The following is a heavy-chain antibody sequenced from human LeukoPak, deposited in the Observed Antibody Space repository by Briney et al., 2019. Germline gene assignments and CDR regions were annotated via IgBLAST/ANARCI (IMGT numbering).Heavy chain of an antibody. D-gene: IGHD1-26*01. V-gene: IGHV1-18*01. CDR2: ISAYNGNT. CDR1: GYTFTSYG. Sequence: ASVKVSCKASGYTFTSYGISWVRQAPGQGLEWMGWISAYNGNTNYAQKLQGRVTMTTDTSTSTAYMELSSLRSEDTAVYYCASRIVGATGDYFDYWGQGTLVTVSS. CDR3: ASRIVGATGDYFDY. J-gene: IGHJ4*02.